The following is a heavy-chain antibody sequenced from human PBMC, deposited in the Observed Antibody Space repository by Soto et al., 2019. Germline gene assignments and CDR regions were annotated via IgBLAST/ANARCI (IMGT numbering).Heavy chain of an antibody. CDR3: ARDGQDTDVVSWFAT. J-gene: IGHJ5*02. CDR2: IIPIFGTA. D-gene: IGHD5-18*01. CDR1: GGTFSSYI. V-gene: IGHV1-69*12. Sequence: QVQLVQSGAEVKKPGSSVKVSCKASGGTFSSYIISWVRQAPGQGLEWMGGIIPIFGTAYYAQSFQGRVTITADESTSTTYMELSSLRSEDTAVYYCARDGQDTDVVSWFATWGQGTLVTVSS.